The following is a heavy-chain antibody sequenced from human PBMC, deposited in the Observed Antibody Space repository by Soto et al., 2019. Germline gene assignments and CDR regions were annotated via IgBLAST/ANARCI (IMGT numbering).Heavy chain of an antibody. CDR3: ARIPSGTYPPGAFDL. CDR1: GFSLSTSGVY. V-gene: IGHV2-5*02. D-gene: IGHD1-26*01. J-gene: IGHJ3*01. Sequence: SGPTLVNPTQTLTLTCNCSGFSLSTSGVYVAWIRQPPGKALEWLALIYWDDDKRYSPFLKSRLTITKDTSKNQVVLTMTNMDPVDTATYYCARIPSGTYPPGAFDLWGQGTMVTVSS. CDR2: IYWDDDK.